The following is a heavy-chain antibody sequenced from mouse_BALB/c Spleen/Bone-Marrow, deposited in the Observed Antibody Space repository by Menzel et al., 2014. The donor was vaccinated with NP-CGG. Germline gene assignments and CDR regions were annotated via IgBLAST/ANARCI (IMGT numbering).Heavy chain of an antibody. CDR3: GRGNYGYDSCFGY. Sequence: EVQLQQSGPELVKPGASVKISCKASGYSFTGYFMNWMKQSHGKSLEWIGRINPYNGDPFYNQKFKGKATLTVDKSSSTAHMELLSLTSEDSAVYYCGRGNYGYDSCFGYWGQGTLVTVSA. CDR2: INPYNGDP. J-gene: IGHJ3*01. V-gene: IGHV1-37*01. D-gene: IGHD2-2*01. CDR1: GYSFTGYF.